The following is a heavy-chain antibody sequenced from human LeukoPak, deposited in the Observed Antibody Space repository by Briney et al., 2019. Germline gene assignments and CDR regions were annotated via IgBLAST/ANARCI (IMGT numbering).Heavy chain of an antibody. CDR2: ISYDGNNK. Sequence: GGSLRLSCAAPGFTFSSYGMHWVRQAPGKGLEWVAVISYDGNNKYYGDSVKGRFTISRDNSKNTLFLQMNSLRTEDTAVYYCAKVHLTYYYDSDGYGFQDHWGQGTLVTVSS. CDR1: GFTFSSYG. CDR3: AKVHLTYYYDSDGYGFQDH. D-gene: IGHD3-22*01. V-gene: IGHV3-30*18. J-gene: IGHJ4*02.